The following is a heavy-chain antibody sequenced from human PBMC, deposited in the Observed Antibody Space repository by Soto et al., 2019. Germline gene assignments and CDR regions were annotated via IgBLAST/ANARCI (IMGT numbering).Heavy chain of an antibody. J-gene: IGHJ4*02. CDR1: GFTFSSYA. D-gene: IGHD2-2*01. Sequence: QVQLVESGGGVVQPGRSLRLSCAASGFTFSSYAMHWVRQAPGKGLEWVAVISYDGSNKYYADSVKGRFTISRDNSKNTLYLQVNSLRGEDTAVYYCARGPSSLTRFDYWGQGTLVTVSS. V-gene: IGHV3-30-3*01. CDR3: ARGPSSLTRFDY. CDR2: ISYDGSNK.